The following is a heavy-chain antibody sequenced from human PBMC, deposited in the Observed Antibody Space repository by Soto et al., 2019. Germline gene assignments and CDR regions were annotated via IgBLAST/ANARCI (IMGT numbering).Heavy chain of an antibody. D-gene: IGHD3-10*01. Sequence: SETLSLTCTVSGGSISSGDYYWSWIRQPPGKGLEWIGYIYYSGSTYYNPSLKSRVTISVDTSKKQFALKLSSGTAADTAVFYCARLYGSGTVNWFDPWGQGTLVTVSS. CDR2: IYYSGST. CDR3: ARLYGSGTVNWFDP. V-gene: IGHV4-30-4*01. J-gene: IGHJ5*02. CDR1: GGSISSGDYY.